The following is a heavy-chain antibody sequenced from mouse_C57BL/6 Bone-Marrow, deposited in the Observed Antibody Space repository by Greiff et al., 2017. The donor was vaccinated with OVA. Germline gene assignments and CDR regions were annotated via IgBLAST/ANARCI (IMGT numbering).Heavy chain of an antibody. CDR1: GFSLTSYA. D-gene: IGHD2-2*01. CDR3: AITYGDDGFPCFAY. Sequence: VQLQQSGPGLVAPSQSLSITCTVSGFSLTSYAISWVRQPPGKGLEWLGVIWTGGGTNYNSALKSRLSISKDNSKSQVFLKMNSLQTDDTARYXCAITYGDDGFPCFAYWGQGTLVTVSA. V-gene: IGHV2-9-1*01. CDR2: IWTGGGT. J-gene: IGHJ3*01.